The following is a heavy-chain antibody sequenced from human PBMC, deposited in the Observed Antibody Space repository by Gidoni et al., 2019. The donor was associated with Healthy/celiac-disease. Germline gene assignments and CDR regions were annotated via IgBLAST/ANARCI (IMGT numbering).Heavy chain of an antibody. Sequence: QVQLQQWGAGLLKPSATLSLTCAVYGGSFSGYYWSWIRQPPGTGLEWIGEINHSGSTNYNPSLKSRVTISVDTSKNQFSLKLSSVTAADTAVYYCARGNGGVAARAVRAGRYFDYWGQGTLVTVSS. CDR3: ARGNGGVAARAVRAGRYFDY. CDR1: GGSFSGYY. CDR2: INHSGST. V-gene: IGHV4-34*01. J-gene: IGHJ4*02. D-gene: IGHD6-6*01.